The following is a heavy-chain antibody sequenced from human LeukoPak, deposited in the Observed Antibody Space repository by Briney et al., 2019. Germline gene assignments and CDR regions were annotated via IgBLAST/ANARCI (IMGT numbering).Heavy chain of an antibody. Sequence: SETLSLTCTVSGGSISSSSYYWGWIRQPPGKGLEWIGSIYHSGSTYYNPSLKSRVTISVDTSKNQFSLKLSSVTAADTAVYYCASGSPGYSSGWYWGSAFDIWGQGTMVTVSS. V-gene: IGHV4-39*07. D-gene: IGHD6-19*01. CDR2: IYHSGST. CDR1: GGSISSSSYY. CDR3: ASGSPGYSSGWYWGSAFDI. J-gene: IGHJ3*02.